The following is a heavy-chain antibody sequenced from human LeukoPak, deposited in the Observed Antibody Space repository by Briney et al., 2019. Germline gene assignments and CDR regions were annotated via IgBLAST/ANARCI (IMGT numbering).Heavy chain of an antibody. CDR1: GASVSTYY. Sequence: SETLSLTCTVSGASVSTYYWSWIRQPPGRGLEWIGYTYYSGSTKYNPSLTSRVTISLDTSKNQFSLKLNSVTAADTAVYYCARSYNNGYYEDHWGQGTLVTVSS. CDR3: ARSYNNGYYEDH. CDR2: TYYSGST. V-gene: IGHV4-59*08. J-gene: IGHJ4*02. D-gene: IGHD6-19*01.